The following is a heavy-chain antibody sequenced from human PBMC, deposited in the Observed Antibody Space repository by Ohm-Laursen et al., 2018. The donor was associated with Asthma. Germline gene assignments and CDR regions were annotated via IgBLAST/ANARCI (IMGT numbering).Heavy chain of an antibody. CDR3: ARDVMEWYLPAFDF. J-gene: IGHJ4*02. Sequence: SLRLSCAASAFTFSSYAMHWVRQAPGKGLEWVAVGGSYYDGGLKYYADSVNGRFTVSRDDSKNTLYLQMNSLRPDDTAVYYCARDVMEWYLPAFDFWGQGTLVTVSS. D-gene: IGHD3-3*01. CDR1: AFTFSSYA. CDR2: GGSYYDGGLK. V-gene: IGHV3-30-3*01.